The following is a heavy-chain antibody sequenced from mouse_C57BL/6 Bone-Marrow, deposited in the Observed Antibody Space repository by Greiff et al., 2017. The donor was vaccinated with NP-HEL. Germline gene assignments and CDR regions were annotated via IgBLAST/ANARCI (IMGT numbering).Heavy chain of an antibody. D-gene: IGHD2-4*01. CDR2: IHPNSGST. Sequence: VQLQQSGAELVKPGASVKLSCKASGYTFTSYWMHWVKQRPGQGLEWIGMIHPNSGSTNYNETFKSKATLTVDKSSSTAYMQLSSLTSEDSAVYYCAQYDYDDYYAMDYWGQGTSVTVSS. V-gene: IGHV1-64*01. J-gene: IGHJ4*01. CDR3: AQYDYDDYYAMDY. CDR1: GYTFTSYW.